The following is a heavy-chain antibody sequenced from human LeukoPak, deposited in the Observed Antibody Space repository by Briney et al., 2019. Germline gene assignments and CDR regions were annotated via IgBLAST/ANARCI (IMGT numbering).Heavy chain of an antibody. CDR3: ARAGGVIAVAGNWFDP. CDR1: GYSFTNYG. D-gene: IGHD6-19*01. CDR2: ISAYNGNT. J-gene: IGHJ5*02. V-gene: IGHV1-18*01. Sequence: ASVKVSCKASGYSFTNYGISWVRQAPGQGLEWMGWISAYNGNTNYAQKLQGRVTMTTDTSTSTAYMELSSLRSEDTAVYYCARAGGVIAVAGNWFDPWGQGTLVTVSS.